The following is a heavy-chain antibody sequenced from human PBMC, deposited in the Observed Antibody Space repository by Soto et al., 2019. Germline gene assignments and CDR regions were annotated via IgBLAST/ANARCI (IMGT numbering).Heavy chain of an antibody. J-gene: IGHJ3*02. D-gene: IGHD4-17*01. V-gene: IGHV3-48*03. CDR3: AKAARRWIAFDI. CDR1: GFTFSSYE. Sequence: GGSLRLSCAASGFTFSSYEINWVRQAPGKGLEWVSYISSGGGTTYYADSVKGRFTISRDNAKNTLYLQMNSLRAEDTAVYYCAKAARRWIAFDIWGQGTMVTVSS. CDR2: ISSGGGTT.